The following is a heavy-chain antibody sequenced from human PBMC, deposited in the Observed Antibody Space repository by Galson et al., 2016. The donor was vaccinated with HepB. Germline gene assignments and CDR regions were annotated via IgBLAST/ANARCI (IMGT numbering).Heavy chain of an antibody. CDR3: LRGRGTTSLASHCFDP. J-gene: IGHJ5*02. CDR2: IKSSGDNI. Sequence: SLRLSCAASGFNFGTQSMNWVRQAPGKGLEWIAYIKSSGDNIFYADSVKGRFTISRDNARNSLHLQMSSLRDEDTAVYYCLRGRGTTSLASHCFDPWGQGTLVTVSS. CDR1: GFNFGTQS. V-gene: IGHV3-48*02. D-gene: IGHD1-7*01.